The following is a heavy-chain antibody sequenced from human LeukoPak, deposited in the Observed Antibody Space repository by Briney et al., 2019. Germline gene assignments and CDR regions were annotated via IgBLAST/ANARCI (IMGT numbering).Heavy chain of an antibody. D-gene: IGHD2-8*01. V-gene: IGHV3-23*01. CDR1: GFTFSSYA. Sequence: GGSLRLSCAASGFTFSSYAMSWVRQAPGKGLEWVSAISGSGGSTYYADSVKGRFTISRDNSKNTLYLQMNSLRAEDAAVYYCAKGLYQSGIFKYAMDVWGQGTTVAVSS. CDR3: AKGLYQSGIFKYAMDV. J-gene: IGHJ6*02. CDR2: ISGSGGST.